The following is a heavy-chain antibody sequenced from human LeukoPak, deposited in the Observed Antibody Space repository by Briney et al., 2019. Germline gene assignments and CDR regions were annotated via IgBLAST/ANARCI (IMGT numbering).Heavy chain of an antibody. J-gene: IGHJ4*02. V-gene: IGHV3-74*01. Sequence: GGSLRLSCAASGFTFSDYWMHWVRQAPGKGLVWVSRISSDGSRVTYADSVKGRFTISRDNAKNTLFLQMNSLSAEDTALYYCAREILAPGKTHDYWGQGTLVTVSS. CDR3: AREILAPGKTHDY. CDR2: ISSDGSRV. CDR1: GFTFSDYW.